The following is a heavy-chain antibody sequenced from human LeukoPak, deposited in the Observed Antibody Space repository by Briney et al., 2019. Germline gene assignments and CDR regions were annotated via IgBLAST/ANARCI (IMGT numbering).Heavy chain of an antibody. Sequence: SETLSLTCTVSVDSISSSRYYWVWLRQPPGKGLEWIATIHYTGSTYYNPSLKSRVTISVDTSKNQFSLKLSSVTAADTAMYYCARYWGPYDNSGAYFDYWGQGTLVTVSS. CDR2: IHYTGST. J-gene: IGHJ4*02. V-gene: IGHV4-39*01. CDR3: ARYWGPYDNSGAYFDY. CDR1: VDSISSSRYY. D-gene: IGHD3-22*01.